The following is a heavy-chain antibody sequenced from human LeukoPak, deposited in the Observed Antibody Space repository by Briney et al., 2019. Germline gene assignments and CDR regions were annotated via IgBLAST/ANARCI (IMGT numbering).Heavy chain of an antibody. J-gene: IGHJ4*02. Sequence: GGSLRLSCAASGCTFTNACMGWVRQAPGKGLEWVAVISYDGSNKYFADSVKGRLTISRDNSKNTLYLQMNSLRAEDTAVYYCATQDGYDNSGHYGYWGQGTLVTVSS. D-gene: IGHD3-22*01. CDR1: GCTFTNAC. CDR3: ATQDGYDNSGHYGY. CDR2: ISYDGSNK. V-gene: IGHV3-30*03.